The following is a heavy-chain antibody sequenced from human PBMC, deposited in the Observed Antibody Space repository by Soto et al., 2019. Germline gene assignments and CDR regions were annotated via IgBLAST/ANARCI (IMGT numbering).Heavy chain of an antibody. CDR3: ARDSPQYGSGSIGY. D-gene: IGHD3-10*01. V-gene: IGHV4-59*01. J-gene: IGHJ4*02. CDR1: GGSISSYY. Sequence: PSETLSLTCSVSGGSISSYYWSWIRQPPGKGLEWIGYIYYSGSTNYNPSLKSRVTISVDTSKNQFSLRLSSVTAADTAVYYCARDSPQYGSGSIGYWGKGTLVTVSS. CDR2: IYYSGST.